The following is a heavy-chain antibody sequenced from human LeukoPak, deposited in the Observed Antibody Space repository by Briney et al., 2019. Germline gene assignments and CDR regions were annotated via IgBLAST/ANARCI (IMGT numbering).Heavy chain of an antibody. CDR1: GFTFSSYG. J-gene: IGHJ4*02. D-gene: IGHD3-10*01. CDR3: ASGVQGFDY. Sequence: QPGRSLRLSCAASGFTFSSYGMHWVRQAPGKGLEWVAVISYDGSNKYYADSVKGRFTISRDNSKNTLYLQMNSLRPEDTAVYYCASGVQGFDYWGQGTLVTVSS. V-gene: IGHV3-30*03. CDR2: ISYDGSNK.